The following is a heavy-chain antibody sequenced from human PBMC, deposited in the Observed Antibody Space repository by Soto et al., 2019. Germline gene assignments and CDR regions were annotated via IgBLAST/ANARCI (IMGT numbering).Heavy chain of an antibody. V-gene: IGHV1-69*01. CDR1: GGTFSSYA. CDR3: ARVVDCGGDCYQYYFDY. CDR2: IIPIFGTA. J-gene: IGHJ4*02. D-gene: IGHD2-21*02. Sequence: QVQLVQSGAEVKKPGSSVKVSCKASGGTFSSYAISWVRQAPGQGLEWMGGIIPIFGTANYEQKFQGRVTITADESTSTAYMELSSRRSEDTAVYYCARVVDCGGDCYQYYFDYWGQGTLVTVSS.